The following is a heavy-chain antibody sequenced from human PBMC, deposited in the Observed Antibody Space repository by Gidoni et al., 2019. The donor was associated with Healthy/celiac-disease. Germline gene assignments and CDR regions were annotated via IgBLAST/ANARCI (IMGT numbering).Heavy chain of an antibody. J-gene: IGHJ5*02. V-gene: IGHV1-18*01. CDR2: ISAYNGNT. CDR1: GYTVTSYG. D-gene: IGHD3-22*01. CDR3: ARDRELRSLYYYDSSGP. Sequence: QVQLVQSGAEVKKPGASVKVSCKASGYTVTSYGISWVRQAPGQGLEWMGWISAYNGNTNYAQKLQGRVTMTTDTSTSTAYMELRSLRSDDTAVYYCARDRELRSLYYYDSSGPWGQGTLVTVSS.